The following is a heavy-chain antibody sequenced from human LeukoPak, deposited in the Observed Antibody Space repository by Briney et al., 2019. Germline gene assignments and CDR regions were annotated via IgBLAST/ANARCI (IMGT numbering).Heavy chain of an antibody. V-gene: IGHV3-7*01. J-gene: IGHJ5*02. CDR2: IKQDGSEK. D-gene: IGHD4-17*01. CDR3: ARGLRSDDYGDYGGWFDP. Sequence: GGSLRLSCAASGFTFSSYWMSWVRQAPGKGLEWVANIKQDGSEKYYVDSVKGRFTISRDNAKNSLYLQMNSLRAEDTAVYYCARGLRSDDYGDYGGWFDPWGQGTLVTVSS. CDR1: GFTFSSYW.